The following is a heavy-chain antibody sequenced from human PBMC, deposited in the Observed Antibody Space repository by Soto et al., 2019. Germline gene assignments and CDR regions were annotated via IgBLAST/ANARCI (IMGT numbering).Heavy chain of an antibody. CDR2: IYYNGNT. J-gene: IGHJ4*02. V-gene: IGHV4-39*01. Sequence: QLQLQESGPGLVKPSETLSLTCTVSGDSISSIDYYWGWIRQPTGKGLEWIGSIYYNGNTYYKPSLKSRVTISVDTPKNQFSLELTSVTAADTAVYYCARHSLPGVVGASDWGQGTLVTVSS. D-gene: IGHD1-26*01. CDR3: ARHSLPGVVGASD. CDR1: GDSISSIDYY.